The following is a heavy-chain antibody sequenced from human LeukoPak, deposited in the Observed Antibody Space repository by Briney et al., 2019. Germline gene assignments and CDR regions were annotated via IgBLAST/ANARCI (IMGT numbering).Heavy chain of an antibody. CDR3: AKDLYRWRWVDGQAGFDY. CDR2: ISYDGSNK. D-gene: IGHD2-8*02. Sequence: PGGSLRLSCAASGFTFSSYGMHWVRQAPGKGLEWVAVISYDGSNKYYADSVKGRFTISRDNSKNTLYLQMNSLRAEDTAVYYCAKDLYRWRWVDGQAGFDYWGQGTLVTVSS. J-gene: IGHJ4*02. CDR1: GFTFSSYG. V-gene: IGHV3-30*18.